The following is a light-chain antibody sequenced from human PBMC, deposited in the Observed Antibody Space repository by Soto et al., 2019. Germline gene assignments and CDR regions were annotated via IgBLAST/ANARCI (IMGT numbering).Light chain of an antibody. CDR3: CSYAGSSYV. CDR1: SSDVGSYNL. V-gene: IGLV2-23*02. CDR2: EVS. Sequence: QSALTQPPSASGSPGQSVTISCTGTSSDVGSYNLVSWYQQHPGKAPKLMIYEVSKRPSGVSNRFSGSKSGNTASLTISGLQAEDEADYYCCSYAGSSYVFGTGTKVTVL. J-gene: IGLJ1*01.